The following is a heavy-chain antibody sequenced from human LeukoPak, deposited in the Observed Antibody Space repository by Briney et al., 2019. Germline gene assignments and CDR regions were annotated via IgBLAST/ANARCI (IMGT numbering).Heavy chain of an antibody. J-gene: IGHJ6*02. D-gene: IGHD1-26*01. CDR2: IRHDGSEK. V-gene: IGHV3-7*03. Sequence: GGSLRLSCAASGFTFSSYWMSWVRQAPGKGLEWVANIRHDGSEKYYVDSVKGRFTISRDNAKNSLYLQMNSLRAEDTAVYYCARYSGSYEVNYYYYYGMDVWGQGTTVTVSS. CDR3: ARYSGSYEVNYYYYYGMDV. CDR1: GFTFSSYW.